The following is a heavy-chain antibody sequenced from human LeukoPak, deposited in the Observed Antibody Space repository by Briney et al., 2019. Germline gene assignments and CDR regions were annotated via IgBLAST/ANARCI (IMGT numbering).Heavy chain of an antibody. V-gene: IGHV3-74*01. CDR2: INPGGSSI. J-gene: IGHJ4*02. CDR1: GFTFSSYW. D-gene: IGHD2-15*01. CDR3: AKICSGGSCYDY. Sequence: GGSLRLSCAASGFTFSSYWMHWVRQVPGKGLVWVARINPGGSSITYADSVKGRFTISRDNSKNTLYLQMNSLRAEDTAVYYCAKICSGGSCYDYWGQGTLVTVSS.